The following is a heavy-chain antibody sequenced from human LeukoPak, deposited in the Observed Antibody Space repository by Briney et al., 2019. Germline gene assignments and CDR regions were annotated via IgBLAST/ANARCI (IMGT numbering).Heavy chain of an antibody. CDR2: IYYSGST. Sequence: SETLSLTCTVSGGSISSGDYYWSWVRQPPGKGREWIGYIYYSGSTYYNPSLKSRVTISVDTSKNQFSLKLSSATAADTAVYYCASLGRELGAFDIWGQGTMVTVSS. D-gene: IGHD1-26*01. CDR3: ASLGRELGAFDI. CDR1: GGSISSGDYY. J-gene: IGHJ3*02. V-gene: IGHV4-30-4*08.